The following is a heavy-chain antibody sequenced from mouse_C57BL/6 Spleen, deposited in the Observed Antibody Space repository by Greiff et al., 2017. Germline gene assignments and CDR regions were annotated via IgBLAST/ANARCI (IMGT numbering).Heavy chain of an antibody. D-gene: IGHD2-3*01. CDR2: ISGGGGNT. J-gene: IGHJ4*01. Sequence: EVMLVESGGGLVKPGGSLKLSCAASGFTFSTYTMSWVRQTPAKRLEWVATISGGGGNTYYPDSVKGRFTISRDNAKNTLYLQMSSLRSEDEAVDYCARRIYDGYYAMDYWGQGTSVTVSS. CDR3: ARRIYDGYYAMDY. CDR1: GFTFSTYT. V-gene: IGHV5-9*01.